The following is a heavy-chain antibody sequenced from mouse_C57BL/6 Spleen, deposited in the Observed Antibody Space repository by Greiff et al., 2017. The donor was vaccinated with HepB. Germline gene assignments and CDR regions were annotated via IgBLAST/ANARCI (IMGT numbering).Heavy chain of an antibody. J-gene: IGHJ1*03. Sequence: QVQLQQSGPELVKPGASVKISCKASGYAFSSSWMNWVKQRPGKGLEWIGRIYPGDGDTNYNGKFKGKATLTADKSSSTAYMQLSSLTSEDSAVYFCIHYYGSSYTDVWGTGTTVTVSS. CDR2: IYPGDGDT. CDR1: GYAFSSSW. D-gene: IGHD1-1*01. V-gene: IGHV1-82*01. CDR3: IHYYGSSYTDV.